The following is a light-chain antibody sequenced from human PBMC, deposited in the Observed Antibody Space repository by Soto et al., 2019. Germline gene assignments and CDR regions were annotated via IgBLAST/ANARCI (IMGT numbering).Light chain of an antibody. V-gene: IGKV3-15*01. CDR1: YTVGGN. CDR2: GTS. CDR3: HQSNNRFRT. J-gene: IGKJ1*01. Sequence: IGLTQSPATVSVSPGERDTLSCWASYTVGGNLAWYQQKPGQGPRLLIYGTSTRATGVPDRFSGSGSGTEFTLTISKLQSEDSAIYHCHQSNNRFRTFGQGTKVDIK.